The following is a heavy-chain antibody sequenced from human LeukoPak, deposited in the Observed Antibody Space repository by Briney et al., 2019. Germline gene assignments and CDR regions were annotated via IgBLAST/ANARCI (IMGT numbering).Heavy chain of an antibody. CDR3: AREGRGYLIWFDP. D-gene: IGHD3-22*01. CDR1: GGSFSGYY. Sequence: SETLSLTCTVYGGSFSGYYWSWIRQPPGKGLEWIGEINHSGSTNYNPSLKSRVTISVDTSKNQFSLKLSSVTAADTAVYYCAREGRGYLIWFDPWGQGTLVTVSS. CDR2: INHSGST. V-gene: IGHV4-34*01. J-gene: IGHJ5*02.